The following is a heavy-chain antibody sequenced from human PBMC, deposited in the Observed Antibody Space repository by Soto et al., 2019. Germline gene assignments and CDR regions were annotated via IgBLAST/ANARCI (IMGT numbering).Heavy chain of an antibody. CDR2: IDESGDS. Sequence: PSETLSLTCTVSGGPTRSSSHYWGWIRQSPGTGLEWIGSIDESGDSYYNPSLKSRVTIFVDTSKNQFSLKLISVTGADSAIYYCAREGGYVDYWGQGTLVTVSS. D-gene: IGHD1-1*01. CDR3: AREGGYVDY. J-gene: IGHJ4*02. V-gene: IGHV4-39*02. CDR1: GGPTRSSSHY.